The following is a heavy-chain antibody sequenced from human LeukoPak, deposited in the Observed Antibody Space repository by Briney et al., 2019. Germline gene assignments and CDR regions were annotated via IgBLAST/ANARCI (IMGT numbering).Heavy chain of an antibody. J-gene: IGHJ6*02. D-gene: IGHD4-17*01. CDR1: GGSISSYY. CDR2: IYYSGST. V-gene: IGHV4-59*01. Sequence: PSETLSLTCTVSGGSISSYYWSWIRQPPGKGLEWIGYIYYSGSTNYNPSLKSRVTISVDTSKNQFSLKLSSVTAADTAVYYCARDHTSYGDWYYYGMDVWGQGTTVTVSS. CDR3: ARDHTSYGDWYYYGMDV.